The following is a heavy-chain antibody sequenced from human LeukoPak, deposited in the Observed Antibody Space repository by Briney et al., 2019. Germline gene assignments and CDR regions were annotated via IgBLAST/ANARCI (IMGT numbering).Heavy chain of an antibody. D-gene: IGHD6-19*01. CDR2: IYNTGST. J-gene: IGHJ4*02. V-gene: IGHV4-59*01. Sequence: SETLSLTCTVSGGSISGYYWSWIRQPPGKGLEWIGYIYNTGSTNYNPSLKSRVTISVDTSKNQFSLKLSSVTAADTAVYYCARAHEAVGDYWGQGTLVTVSS. CDR1: GGSISGYY. CDR3: ARAHEAVGDY.